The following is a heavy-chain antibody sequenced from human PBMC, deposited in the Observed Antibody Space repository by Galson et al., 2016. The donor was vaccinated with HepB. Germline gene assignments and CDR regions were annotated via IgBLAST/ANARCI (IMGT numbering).Heavy chain of an antibody. D-gene: IGHD4-11*01. CDR2: LYFGGNT. Sequence: ETLSLTCSVSGGSIGPGAYYWDWIRQSPGKGLEWIGNLYFGGNTYYNPSLRSRVTISVDASRSEFSLKLTSVTAADTAVYYCARVVYSTFDRKYYGMDVWGLGTTVTVSS. CDR3: ARVVYSTFDRKYYGMDV. V-gene: IGHV4-39*01. J-gene: IGHJ6*02. CDR1: GGSIGPGAYY.